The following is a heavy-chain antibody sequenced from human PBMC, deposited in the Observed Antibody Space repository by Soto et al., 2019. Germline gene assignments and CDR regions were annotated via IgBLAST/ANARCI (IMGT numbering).Heavy chain of an antibody. V-gene: IGHV3-23*01. D-gene: IGHD5-12*01. J-gene: IGHJ6*02. CDR3: AKDQVATMGYYYYGMDV. CDR1: GFTFNNFG. CDR2: ISGSGGST. Sequence: GGSLSLCCASSGFTFNNFGRTWLRQAPGKGLEWVSAISGSGGSTYYADSVKGRFTISRDNSKNTLYLQMNSLRAEDTAVYYCAKDQVATMGYYYYGMDVWGQGTTVNVSS.